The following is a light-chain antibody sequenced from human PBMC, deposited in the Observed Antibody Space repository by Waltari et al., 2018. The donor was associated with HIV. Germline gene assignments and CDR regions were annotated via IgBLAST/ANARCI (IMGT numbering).Light chain of an antibody. CDR2: KAS. Sequence: IQMSQSPSSLSAFVGDSVTITCRASHSISTYLNWYQQRPGKAPNLLIDKASNLQSGIPSRFSGSGAGTDFTLTISSLQPEDFATYYCQQSFSTMFTFGQGTRLHIK. V-gene: IGKV1-39*01. J-gene: IGKJ2*01. CDR3: QQSFSTMFT. CDR1: HSISTY.